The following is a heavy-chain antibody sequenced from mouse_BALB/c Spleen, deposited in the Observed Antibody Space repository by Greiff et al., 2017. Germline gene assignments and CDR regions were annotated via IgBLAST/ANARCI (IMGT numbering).Heavy chain of an antibody. Sequence: EVQVVESGGGLVQPGGSRKLSCAASGFTFSSFGMHWVRQAPEKGLEWVAYISSGSSTIYYADTVKGRFTISRDNPKNTLFLQMTSLRSEDTAMYYCATGTGTDYWGQGTTLTVSS. J-gene: IGHJ2*01. V-gene: IGHV5-17*02. CDR3: ATGTGTDY. CDR1: GFTFSSFG. CDR2: ISSGSSTI. D-gene: IGHD4-1*01.